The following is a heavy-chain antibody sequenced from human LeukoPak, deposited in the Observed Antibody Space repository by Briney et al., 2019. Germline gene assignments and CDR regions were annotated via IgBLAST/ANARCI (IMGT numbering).Heavy chain of an antibody. V-gene: IGHV3-7*01. Sequence: GGSLRLSCAAPGFTFTNYWMSWVRQAPGKGLEWVANVKEDGTTKQYVDSVKGRFTISRDNAKNSLYLQMDSLRAEDTAVCCCVSQEVVPHWGQGTLVSV. J-gene: IGHJ4*02. D-gene: IGHD2-15*01. CDR2: VKEDGTTK. CDR3: VSQEVVPH. CDR1: GFTFTNYW.